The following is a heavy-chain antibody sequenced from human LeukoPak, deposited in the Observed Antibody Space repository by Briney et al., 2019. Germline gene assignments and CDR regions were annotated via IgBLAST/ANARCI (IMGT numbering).Heavy chain of an antibody. Sequence: GGSLRLSCAASGFTFSTYSMNWVRQAPGRGLEWVSSISSSSSSIYYAASVKGRFTISRDNAKNSLYLQMNSLRAEDTAVYYCARDPRIAARRLEWVWFDPWGQGTLVTVSS. J-gene: IGHJ5*02. D-gene: IGHD6-6*01. CDR1: GFTFSTYS. CDR2: ISSSSSSI. V-gene: IGHV3-21*01. CDR3: ARDPRIAARRLEWVWFDP.